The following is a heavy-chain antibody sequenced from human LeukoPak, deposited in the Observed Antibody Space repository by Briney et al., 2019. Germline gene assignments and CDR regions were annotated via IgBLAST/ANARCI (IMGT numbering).Heavy chain of an antibody. Sequence: SRTLSLTCTVSGGSISSGGYYWSWIRQHPGKGLEWIGYIYYSGSTYYNPSLKSRVTISVDTSKNQFSLKLSSVTAADTAVYYCARVLIAVAGTEDYWGQGTLVTVSS. CDR2: IYYSGST. CDR1: GGSISSGGYY. CDR3: ARVLIAVAGTEDY. V-gene: IGHV4-31*03. D-gene: IGHD6-19*01. J-gene: IGHJ4*02.